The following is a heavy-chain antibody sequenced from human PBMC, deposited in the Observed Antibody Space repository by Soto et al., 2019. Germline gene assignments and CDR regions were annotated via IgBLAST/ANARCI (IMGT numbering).Heavy chain of an antibody. Sequence: ASVKVSCKASGYTFTSYGISWVRQAPGQGLEWMGWISAYNGNTNYAQELQGRVTMTTDTSTSAAYMELRSLRSDDTAVYYCARDQVRFLGLSGMDVWGQGTTVTVSS. CDR3: ARDQVRFLGLSGMDV. V-gene: IGHV1-18*04. J-gene: IGHJ6*02. CDR1: GYTFTSYG. D-gene: IGHD3-3*01. CDR2: ISAYNGNT.